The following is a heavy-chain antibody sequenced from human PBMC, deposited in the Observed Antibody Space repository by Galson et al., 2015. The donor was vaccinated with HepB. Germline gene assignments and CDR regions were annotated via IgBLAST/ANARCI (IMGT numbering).Heavy chain of an antibody. Sequence: SLRLSCAASGFTFRSYGMHWVRQAPGKGLEWLAVISYDGSDRYYADSVKGRFTISRDNSKNTLYLQIKSLRTDDTAVYYCVKDREWEILFSRAGGDYWGQGTLVTVSS. D-gene: IGHD1-26*01. CDR1: GFTFRSYG. V-gene: IGHV3-30*18. CDR3: VKDREWEILFSRAGGDY. CDR2: ISYDGSDR. J-gene: IGHJ4*02.